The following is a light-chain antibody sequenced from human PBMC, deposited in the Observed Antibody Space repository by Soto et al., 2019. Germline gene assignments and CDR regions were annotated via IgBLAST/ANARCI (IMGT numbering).Light chain of an antibody. CDR1: QSVSSN. J-gene: IGKJ2*01. CDR3: HQYNNWPYA. V-gene: IGKV3D-15*01. CDR2: GAS. Sequence: EIVMTQSPATLSVSPGERATLSCRASQSVSSNLAWYQQKPGQAPRLLIYGASTRATGIPARFSGSGSGTEFTLSISSLQSEDFAVYYCHQYNNWPYAFGQGTKLE.